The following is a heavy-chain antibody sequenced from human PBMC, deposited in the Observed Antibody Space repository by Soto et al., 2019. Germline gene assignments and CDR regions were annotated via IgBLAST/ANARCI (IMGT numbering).Heavy chain of an antibody. CDR1: GGSISSYY. CDR3: ARVNEDSSGYYVLFDY. Sequence: QVQLQESGPGLVKPSETLSLTCTVSGGSISSYYWSWIRQPPGKGLEWIGYIYYSGSTNYNPSLKMRVTISVDTSKNQFSLKLSSVTAADTAVYYCARVNEDSSGYYVLFDYWGQGTLVTVSS. D-gene: IGHD3-22*01. J-gene: IGHJ4*02. V-gene: IGHV4-59*01. CDR2: IYYSGST.